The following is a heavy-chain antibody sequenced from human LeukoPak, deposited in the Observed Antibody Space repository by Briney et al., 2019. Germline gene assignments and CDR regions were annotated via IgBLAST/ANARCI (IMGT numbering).Heavy chain of an antibody. CDR3: ARDWAHGSFDY. V-gene: IGHV1-46*01. CDR1: AYTFTFCS. J-gene: IGHJ4*02. Sequence: ASVTVSFTASAYTFTFCSLHWVRQAPGQGPEWMGMVNPSSGSATYAQKFQGSVTMTRDTSTTPLYMELSSLRSEDTAVYYCARDWAHGSFDYWGQGTPVIVSS. CDR2: VNPSSGSA. D-gene: IGHD3-10*01.